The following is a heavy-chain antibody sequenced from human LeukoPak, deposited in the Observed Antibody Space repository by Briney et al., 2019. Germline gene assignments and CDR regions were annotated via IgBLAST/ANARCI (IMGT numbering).Heavy chain of an antibody. Sequence: GGSLRLSCAASGFTFSSYAMHWVRQAPGKGLEWVAVISYDGSNKYYADSVKGRFTISRDNSKNTLYLQMNSLRAEDTAVYYCARYGPFDSWGQGTLVTVSS. CDR1: GFTFSSYA. V-gene: IGHV3-30-3*01. D-gene: IGHD3-10*01. CDR3: ARYGPFDS. CDR2: ISYDGSNK. J-gene: IGHJ4*02.